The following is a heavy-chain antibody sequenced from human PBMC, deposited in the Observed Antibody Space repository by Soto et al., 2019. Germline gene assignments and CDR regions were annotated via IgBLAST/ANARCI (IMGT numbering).Heavy chain of an antibody. V-gene: IGHV1-18*04. Sequence: ASVKVSCKASGYTFTSYGISWVRQAPGQGLEWMGWISAYNGNTNYAQKLQGRVTMTTDTSTSTAYMELRSLRSDDTAVYYCARDQRWGDYYGSGSYSFNYWGQGTLVTVSS. J-gene: IGHJ4*02. CDR1: GYTFTSYG. D-gene: IGHD3-10*01. CDR2: ISAYNGNT. CDR3: ARDQRWGDYYGSGSYSFNY.